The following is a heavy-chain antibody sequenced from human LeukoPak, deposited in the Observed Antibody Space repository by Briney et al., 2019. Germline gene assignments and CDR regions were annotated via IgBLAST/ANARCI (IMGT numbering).Heavy chain of an antibody. V-gene: IGHV3-11*03. Sequence: PGGSLRLSCAASGFTFSDYYMSWIRQAPGKGLEWVSYISSSGSYTNYADSVKGRFTISRDNAKNSLFLQMNSLRAEDTAVYYCATPGPGYCSSSSCYHRSWGQGTLVTVSS. J-gene: IGHJ4*02. D-gene: IGHD2-2*01. CDR3: ATPGPGYCSSSSCYHRS. CDR2: ISSSGSYT. CDR1: GFTFSDYY.